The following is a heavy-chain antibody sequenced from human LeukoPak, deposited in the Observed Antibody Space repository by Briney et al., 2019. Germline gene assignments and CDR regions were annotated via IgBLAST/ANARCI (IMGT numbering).Heavy chain of an antibody. V-gene: IGHV3-23*01. D-gene: IGHD5/OR15-5a*01. Sequence: PGRSLRLSCAASGFTFRNFAMHWVRQAPGMGLQWVSTISGDGETAYYADSVRGRASVSRDNFKNTASLFMFTLRAEDTALYYCTKSLLSGTGWFHPWGQGTLVTVSS. CDR2: ISGDGETA. J-gene: IGHJ5*01. CDR1: GFTFRNFA. CDR3: TKSLLSGTGWFHP.